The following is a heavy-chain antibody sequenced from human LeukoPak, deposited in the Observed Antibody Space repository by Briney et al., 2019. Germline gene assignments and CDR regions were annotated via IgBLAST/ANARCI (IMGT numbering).Heavy chain of an antibody. Sequence: GGSPRLSCAASGFTFSSYEMNWVRQAPGKGLEWVSYISSSGSTIYYADSVKGRFTISRDNAKNSLYLQMNSLRAEDTAVYYCARVYMVRGVITDYWGQGTLVTVSS. J-gene: IGHJ4*02. CDR3: ARVYMVRGVITDY. CDR2: ISSSGSTI. CDR1: GFTFSSYE. V-gene: IGHV3-48*03. D-gene: IGHD3-10*01.